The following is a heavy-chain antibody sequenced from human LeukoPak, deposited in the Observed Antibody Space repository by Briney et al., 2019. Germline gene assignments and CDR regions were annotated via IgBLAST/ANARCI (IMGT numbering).Heavy chain of an antibody. CDR3: ARDGNFDY. V-gene: IGHV4-38-2*02. CDR2: IYHSGST. J-gene: IGHJ4*02. Sequence: PSETLSLTCTVSGYSISSGYYWGWIRQPPGKGLEWIGSIYHSGSTYYNPSLKSRVTISVDTSKNQFSLKLSSVTAADAAVYYCARDGNFDYWGQGTLVTVSS. CDR1: GYSISSGYY.